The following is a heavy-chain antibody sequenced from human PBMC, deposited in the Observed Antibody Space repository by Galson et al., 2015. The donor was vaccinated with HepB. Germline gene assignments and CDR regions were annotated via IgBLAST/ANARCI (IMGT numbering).Heavy chain of an antibody. V-gene: IGHV3-30*18. CDR3: AKDPNLYHALAGNMAGVDY. J-gene: IGHJ4*02. CDR2: ISYDGRNK. D-gene: IGHD6-19*01. CDR1: GVTFSNYG. Sequence: SLRLSCAASGVTFSNYGFHWVRQAPGKGLEWVTVISYDGRNKHYADSVKGRFTISRDNSKDMVYMQMNSLRAEDTALYYCAKDPNLYHALAGNMAGVDYWGQGTLVTVSS.